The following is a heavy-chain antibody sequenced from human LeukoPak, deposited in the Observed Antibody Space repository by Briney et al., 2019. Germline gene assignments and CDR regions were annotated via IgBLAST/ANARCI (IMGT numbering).Heavy chain of an antibody. CDR3: SRESTVIDAFDI. V-gene: IGHV3-64*01. CDR2: ISTNGGST. J-gene: IGHJ3*02. CDR1: GFSFRKYA. Sequence: QPGGSLRLSCAASGFSFRKYAMHWVRQAPGKGLESVSGISTNGGSTYHANSVKDRFTISRDNSKNTLYLQMGSLRTEDMAVYYCSRESTVIDAFDIWGQGTMVTVFS. D-gene: IGHD4-11*01.